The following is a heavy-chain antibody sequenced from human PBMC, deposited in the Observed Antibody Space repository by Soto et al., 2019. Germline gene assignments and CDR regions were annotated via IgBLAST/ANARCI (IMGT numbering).Heavy chain of an antibody. CDR3: ARGRLLEGYFDWLSYHYYYMDV. CDR1: GGSFSGYY. D-gene: IGHD3-9*01. V-gene: IGHV4-34*01. Sequence: SETLSLTCAVYGGSFSGYYWSWIRQPPGKGLEWIGEINHSGSTNYNPSLKSRVTISVDTSKNQFSLKLSSVTAADTAVYYCARGRLLEGYFDWLSYHYYYMDVWGKGTTVTVSS. J-gene: IGHJ6*03. CDR2: INHSGST.